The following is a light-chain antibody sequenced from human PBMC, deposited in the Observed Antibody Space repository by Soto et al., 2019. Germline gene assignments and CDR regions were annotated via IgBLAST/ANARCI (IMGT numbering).Light chain of an antibody. Sequence: QSALTQPASVSGSPGQSITISCTGTNNDLGSYNLVSWYQQHPGKAPKLIIYEGNRRPSGVSTRFSDSKSDTTASLTISGLQAEDEADYYCCSYAGSGTDFGFGTGTKLTVL. J-gene: IGLJ1*01. CDR1: NNDLGSYNL. CDR3: CSYAGSGTDFG. CDR2: EGN. V-gene: IGLV2-23*01.